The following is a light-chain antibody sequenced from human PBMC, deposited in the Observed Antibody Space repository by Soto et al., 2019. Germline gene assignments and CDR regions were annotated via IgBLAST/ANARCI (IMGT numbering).Light chain of an antibody. CDR3: QQYKSYSPYT. CDR2: RAS. V-gene: IGKV1-5*03. Sequence: DIQMTQSPSTLSASVGDRVTITCRASESISRWLALYQQKPGKAPKLLIYRASTLENGVPSRISGSGSGTDFTLTISNLQPDDFATYYCQQYKSYSPYTFGQGTKLDIK. CDR1: ESISRW. J-gene: IGKJ2*01.